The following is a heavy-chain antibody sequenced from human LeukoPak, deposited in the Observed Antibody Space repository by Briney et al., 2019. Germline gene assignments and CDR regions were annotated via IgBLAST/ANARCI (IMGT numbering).Heavy chain of an antibody. CDR3: ARYRHLYY. V-gene: IGHV3-7*01. CDR2: INQDGGEE. J-gene: IGHJ4*02. Sequence: PGGSLRLSCAASGFTFSGSWMSWVRQAPGKGLEWVASINQDGGEEYSLDSVKGRFTISRDNTKSSLYLQMNSLRAEDTAMYYCARYRHLYYWGQGTLVTVSS. D-gene: IGHD3-16*01. CDR1: GFTFSGSW.